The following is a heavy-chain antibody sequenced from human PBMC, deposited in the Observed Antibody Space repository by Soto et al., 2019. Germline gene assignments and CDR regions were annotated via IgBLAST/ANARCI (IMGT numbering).Heavy chain of an antibody. V-gene: IGHV3-30*03. D-gene: IGHD3-10*01. CDR1: GFTFSSYG. J-gene: IGHJ5*02. Sequence: SLRLSCVASGFTFSSYGIHWVRQAPGKGLEWVGVISSDGETKYYADSVKGRFTISRDNSKNTMYLQMESLRREDTAVYYCARESRSGWFDPWGQGTLVTVSS. CDR2: ISSDGETK. CDR3: ARESRSGWFDP.